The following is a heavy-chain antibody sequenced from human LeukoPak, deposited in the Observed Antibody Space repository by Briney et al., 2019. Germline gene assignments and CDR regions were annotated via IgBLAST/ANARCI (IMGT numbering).Heavy chain of an antibody. CDR3: AKAPQPFDSSGYQPDAFDI. Sequence: GGSLRLSCAASGFTFSSYAMSWVRQAPGKGLEWVSAISGSGGSTYYADSVKGRFTISRDNSKNTLYLQMNSLRAEDTAVYYCAKAPQPFDSSGYQPDAFDIWGQGTRAIVSS. CDR1: GFTFSSYA. D-gene: IGHD3-22*01. V-gene: IGHV3-23*01. J-gene: IGHJ3*02. CDR2: ISGSGGST.